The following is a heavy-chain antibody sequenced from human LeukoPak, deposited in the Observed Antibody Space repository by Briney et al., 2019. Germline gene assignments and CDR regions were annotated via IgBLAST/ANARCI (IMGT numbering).Heavy chain of an antibody. Sequence: PSETLSLTCTVSGGSISSYYWSWIRQPPGKGLEWIGYIYYSGSTNYNPSLKSRVTISVDTSKNQFSLKLSSVTAADTAVYYCARSYCSSTSCYSWFDPWGQGTLVTVSS. CDR2: IYYSGST. CDR3: ARSYCSSTSCYSWFDP. CDR1: GGSISSYY. D-gene: IGHD2-2*02. J-gene: IGHJ5*02. V-gene: IGHV4-59*12.